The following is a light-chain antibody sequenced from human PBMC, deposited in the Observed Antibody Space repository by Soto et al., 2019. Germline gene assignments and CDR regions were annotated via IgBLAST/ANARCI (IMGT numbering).Light chain of an antibody. Sequence: SALTQPPSASGSPGQSVTISCTGTSSDVGGYNYVSWYQQHPGKAPKLMIYEVSKRPSGVPDRFSGSKSGNTASLTVSGLQAEDEADYYCSSYAGSNTIYVFGTGTKVTVL. V-gene: IGLV2-8*01. CDR1: SSDVGGYNY. J-gene: IGLJ1*01. CDR3: SSYAGSNTIYV. CDR2: EVS.